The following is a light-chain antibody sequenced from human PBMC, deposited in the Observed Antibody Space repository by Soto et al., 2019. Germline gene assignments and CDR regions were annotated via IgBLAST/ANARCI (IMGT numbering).Light chain of an antibody. J-gene: IGKJ5*01. CDR3: QHRSSWPPG. CDR1: HNIKAY. Sequence: VVLTQSPATLSLSPGVRATLSCRASHNIKAYLAWYQQKPGNVPRLLIYDSSKRATGVPARFSGRGSGTDFTLTISDLAPDDCAVYYCQHRSSWPPGFGQGTRLEI. V-gene: IGKV3-11*01. CDR2: DSS.